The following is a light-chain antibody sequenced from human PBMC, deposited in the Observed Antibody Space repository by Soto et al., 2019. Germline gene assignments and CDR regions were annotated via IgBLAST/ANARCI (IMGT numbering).Light chain of an antibody. Sequence: VLTQPPSASGTPGQKVFISCSGSSSNIGGTNYAYWYQQLPGAAPKLLMHSNNLRPSGVPERISGSKFGTAASLAISGLRSEDEAVYYCASWDDRLGAVIFGGGTK. CDR3: ASWDDRLGAVI. CDR2: SNN. J-gene: IGLJ2*01. CDR1: SSNIGGTNY. V-gene: IGLV1-47*02.